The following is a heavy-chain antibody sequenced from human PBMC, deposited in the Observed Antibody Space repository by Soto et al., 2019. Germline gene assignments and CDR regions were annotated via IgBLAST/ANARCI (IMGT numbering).Heavy chain of an antibody. D-gene: IGHD4-17*01. V-gene: IGHV4-61*01. J-gene: IGHJ4*02. CDR2: IYYSGYT. CDR1: GGSVSSGSYH. Sequence: SETLSLTCTVSGGSVSSGSYHWTWIRQPPGKGLECIGFIYYSGYTNYNPSLKSRVTMSVDTSKNQFSPKLSSVTAADTAVYYCARASGDSFFDLWGQGTLVTVSS. CDR3: ARASGDSFFDL.